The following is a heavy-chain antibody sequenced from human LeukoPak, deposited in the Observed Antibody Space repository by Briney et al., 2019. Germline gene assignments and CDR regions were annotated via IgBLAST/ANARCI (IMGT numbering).Heavy chain of an antibody. CDR2: INPTGGST. V-gene: IGHV1-46*01. D-gene: IGHD3-22*01. CDR3: ARDTGDSGYLAY. Sequence: ASVKVSCKASGYTFPSYFMHWVRQAPGQGLEWMGIINPTGGSTTYARKFQGRVTMTRDTSTSTVYMELSSLRSDDTAVYYCARDTGDSGYLAYWGQGTLVTVSS. J-gene: IGHJ4*02. CDR1: GYTFPSYF.